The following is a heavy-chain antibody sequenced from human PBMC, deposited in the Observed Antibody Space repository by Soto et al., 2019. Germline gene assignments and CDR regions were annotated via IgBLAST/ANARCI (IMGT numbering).Heavy chain of an antibody. CDR1: GFTFSSYA. V-gene: IGHV3-30*18. CDR2: ISYDGSIK. J-gene: IGHJ6*02. CDR3: ANSDYSLYKNIDV. D-gene: IGHD4-4*01. Sequence: PGGSLGLSCAASGFTFSSYAMSWVRPAAGRGLVWVALISYDGSIKYYADSVRGRFPISRDNSKNTLYLQMNSLRAEDPAVYYCANSDYSLYKNIDVWGQGTTVTVSS.